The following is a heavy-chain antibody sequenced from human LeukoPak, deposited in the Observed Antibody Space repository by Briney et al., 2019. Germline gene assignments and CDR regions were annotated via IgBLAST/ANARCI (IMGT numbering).Heavy chain of an antibody. CDR1: GFTFSSYA. CDR2: ISGSGGST. Sequence: GGSLRLSCAASGFTFSSYAMSWVRQAPGKGLEWVSAISGSGGSTYYADSVKGRFTISGDNSKNTLYLQMNSLRAEDTAVYYCAKAHPRTYYYDSSGYYLSGDFDYWGQGTLVTVSS. V-gene: IGHV3-23*01. D-gene: IGHD3-22*01. CDR3: AKAHPRTYYYDSSGYYLSGDFDY. J-gene: IGHJ4*02.